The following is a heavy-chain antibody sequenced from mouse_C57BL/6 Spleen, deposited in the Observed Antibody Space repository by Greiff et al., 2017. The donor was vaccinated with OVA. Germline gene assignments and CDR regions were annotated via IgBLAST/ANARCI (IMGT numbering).Heavy chain of an antibody. J-gene: IGHJ1*03. CDR2: ISSGGDYI. CDR3: TRENITTVVSWYFDV. CDR1: GFTFSSYA. D-gene: IGHD1-1*01. Sequence: EVQRVESGEGLVKPGGSLKLSCAASGFTFSSYAMSWVRQTPEKRLEWVAYISSGGDYIYYADTVKGRFTISRDNARNTLYLQMSSLKSEDTAMYYCTRENITTVVSWYFDVWGTGTTVTVSS. V-gene: IGHV5-9-1*02.